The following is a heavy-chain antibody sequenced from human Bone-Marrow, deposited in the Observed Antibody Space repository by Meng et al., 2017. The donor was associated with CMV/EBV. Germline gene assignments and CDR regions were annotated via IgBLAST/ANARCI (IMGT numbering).Heavy chain of an antibody. Sequence: SETLSLTCTVSGGSISSSSYYWGWIRQPPGKGLEWIGSIYYSGSTYYNPSLKSRVTISVDTSKNQFSLKLSSVTAADTAVYYCARHGVMVVPYNWFDPWGERSLVTASS. CDR3: ARHGVMVVPYNWFDP. V-gene: IGHV4-39*01. D-gene: IGHD2-15*01. J-gene: IGHJ5*02. CDR1: GGSISSSSYY. CDR2: IYYSGST.